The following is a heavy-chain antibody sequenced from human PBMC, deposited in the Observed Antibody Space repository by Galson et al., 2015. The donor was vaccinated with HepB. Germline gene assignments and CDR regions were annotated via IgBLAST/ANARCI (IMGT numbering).Heavy chain of an antibody. CDR1: GFTFSNYW. CDR3: ARSLDV. Sequence: SLRLSCAASGFTFSNYWMHWVRQAPGKGLEWVANIRQDGSEKYCVDSVKGRFTISRDNAKNTLYLQMNSLKAEDTAVYYCARSLDVWGQGTTVTVSS. J-gene: IGHJ6*02. V-gene: IGHV3-7*03. CDR2: IRQDGSEK.